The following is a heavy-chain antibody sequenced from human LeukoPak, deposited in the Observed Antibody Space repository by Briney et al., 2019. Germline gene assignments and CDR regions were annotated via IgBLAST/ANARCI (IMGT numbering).Heavy chain of an antibody. D-gene: IGHD6-13*01. J-gene: IGHJ4*02. CDR2: INHSGST. V-gene: IGHV4-34*01. CDR1: GGSFSGYY. CDR3: ARGLAAHRY. Sequence: PSETLSLTCAVYGGSFSGYYGSWIRQPPGKGLEWIGEINHSGSTNYNPSLKSRVTISVDTSKNQFSLKPSSVTAADTAVYYCARGLAAHRYWGQGTLVTVSS.